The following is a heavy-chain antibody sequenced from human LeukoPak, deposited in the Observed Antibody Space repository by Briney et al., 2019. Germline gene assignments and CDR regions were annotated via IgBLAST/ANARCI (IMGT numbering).Heavy chain of an antibody. J-gene: IGHJ4*02. CDR1: GYSFATYW. CDR2: IYPDEFNI. Sequence: GESLKISCKGSGYSFATYWIAWVRQLPGKGLEGMGIIYPDEFNIRYSPSFQGQVTISADKSIGTAYLQWSSLKASDTAIYYCARPPSRGYSSSFEYWGQGTLVTVSS. CDR3: ARPPSRGYSSSFEY. D-gene: IGHD2-2*03. V-gene: IGHV5-51*01.